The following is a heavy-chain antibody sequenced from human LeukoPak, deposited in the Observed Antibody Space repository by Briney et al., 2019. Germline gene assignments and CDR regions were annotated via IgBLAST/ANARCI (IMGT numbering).Heavy chain of an antibody. J-gene: IGHJ3*02. D-gene: IGHD2-15*01. V-gene: IGHV1-8*01. CDR1: GFTLTSFD. Sequence: ASVKVSCKASGFTLTSFDINWVRQATGQGLQWMGWVHPNSGSTGYAQKFQGRVTLPRNNSISTAYMELSSLRSEDTAVYFCARGGPLRDCSGESCYDAFDIWGQGTMVTVSS. CDR3: ARGGPLRDCSGESCYDAFDI. CDR2: VHPNSGST.